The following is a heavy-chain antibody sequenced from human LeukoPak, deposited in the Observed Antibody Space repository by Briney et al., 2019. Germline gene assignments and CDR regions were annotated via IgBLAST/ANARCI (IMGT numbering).Heavy chain of an antibody. D-gene: IGHD2-15*01. CDR1: GYTFTGYY. CDR2: INPNSGGT. CDR3: ARDRYCSGGSCPGVD. Sequence: GASVKVSCKASGYTFTGYYMHWVRQAPGQGLEWMGWINPNSGGTNYAQKFQGRVTMTRDTSISTAYMELSRLRSDDTAVYYCARDRYCSGGSCPGVDWGQGTLVTVSS. J-gene: IGHJ4*02. V-gene: IGHV1-2*02.